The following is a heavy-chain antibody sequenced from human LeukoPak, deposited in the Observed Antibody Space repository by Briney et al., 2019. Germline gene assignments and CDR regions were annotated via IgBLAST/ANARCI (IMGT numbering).Heavy chain of an antibody. CDR1: GGSISSGSYY. J-gene: IGHJ6*03. CDR3: ARQVLQYLHYMDV. D-gene: IGHD3-9*01. Sequence: SETLSLTCTVSGGSISSGSYYWSWIRQPAGKGLEWIGRIYTRGSTKYNPSLKSRVTISVDTSKNQFSLKLSSVTAADTALYYCARQVLQYLHYMDVWGKGTTVTISS. V-gene: IGHV4-61*02. CDR2: IYTRGST.